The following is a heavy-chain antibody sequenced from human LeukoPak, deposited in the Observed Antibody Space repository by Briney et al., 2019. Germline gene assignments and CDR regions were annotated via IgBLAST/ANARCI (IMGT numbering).Heavy chain of an antibody. CDR3: AKDLRAWGTAMVPPGY. CDR1: GFTFSSYG. V-gene: IGHV3-30*02. J-gene: IGHJ4*02. Sequence: GGSLRLSCAASGFTFSSYGMHWVRQAPGKGLEWVAFIRYDGSNKYYADSVKGRFTISRDNSKNTLYLQMNSLRAEGTAVYYCAKDLRAWGTAMVPPGYWGQGTLVTVSS. D-gene: IGHD5-18*01. CDR2: IRYDGSNK.